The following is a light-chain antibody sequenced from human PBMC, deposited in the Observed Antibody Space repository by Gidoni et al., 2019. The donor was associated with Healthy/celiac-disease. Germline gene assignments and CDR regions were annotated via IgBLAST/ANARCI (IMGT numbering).Light chain of an antibody. V-gene: IGLV2-23*03. CDR2: EGR. CDR1: SSDVGSYNL. CDR3: CSYAGSITFVV. Sequence: QSALTQPASVSGSPGKSLTISCTGTSSDVGSYNLVSWYRQHPGKAPKLMIYEGRKRPSGVSNRFSGSKSGNTASLSISGLLAADDADYYCCSYAGSITFVVFGGGTTLTVL. J-gene: IGLJ2*01.